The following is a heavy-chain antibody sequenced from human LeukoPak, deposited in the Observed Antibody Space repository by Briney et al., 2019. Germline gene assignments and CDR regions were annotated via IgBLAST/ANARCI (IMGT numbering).Heavy chain of an antibody. CDR1: GGTFSSYA. CDR2: IIPILGIA. V-gene: IGHV1-69*04. J-gene: IGHJ4*02. CDR3: AWPGSGYYFDY. D-gene: IGHD3-22*01. Sequence: SVKVSCKASGGTFSSYAISWVRQAPGQGLEWMGRIIPILGIANYAQKFQGRAAITADKSTSTAYVELSSLRSEDTAVYYCAWPGSGYYFDYWGQGTLVTVSS.